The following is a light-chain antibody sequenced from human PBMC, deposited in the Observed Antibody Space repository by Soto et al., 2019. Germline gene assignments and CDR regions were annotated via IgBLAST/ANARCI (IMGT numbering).Light chain of an antibody. CDR3: SSCAGSNNLV. CDR2: EVS. CDR1: SGDVGGYNY. J-gene: IGLJ3*02. V-gene: IGLV2-8*01. Sequence: QSALTQPPSASGSPGQSVTISCTGTSGDVGGYNYVSWYQQHPGKAPKLMISEVSERPSGVPDRFSGSKSGNTASLTVSGLQAEDEADYYCSSCAGSNNLVFGGGTQLTVL.